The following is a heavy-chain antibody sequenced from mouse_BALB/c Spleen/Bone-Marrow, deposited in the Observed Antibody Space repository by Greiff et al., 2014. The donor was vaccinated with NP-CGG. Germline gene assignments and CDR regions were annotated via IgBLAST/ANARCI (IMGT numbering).Heavy chain of an antibody. D-gene: IGHD1-2*01. Sequence: EVQLQQSGPDLVKPGASVKISCKTSGYTFTEYTMHWAKQSHGKSLEWIGGINPNNGGTSYNQKFKAKATLTVDKSSSTVYMELRSLTSEDSAVYFCARGAYYGYGNWYFDVWGAGTTVTVSS. V-gene: IGHV1-18*01. CDR3: ARGAYYGYGNWYFDV. CDR1: GYTFTEYT. CDR2: INPNNGGT. J-gene: IGHJ1*01.